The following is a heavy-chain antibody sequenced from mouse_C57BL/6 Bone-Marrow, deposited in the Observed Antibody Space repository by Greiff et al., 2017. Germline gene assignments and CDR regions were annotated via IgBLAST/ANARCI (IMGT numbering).Heavy chain of an antibody. CDR3: ARDGYYVFAY. D-gene: IGHD2-3*01. J-gene: IGHJ3*01. V-gene: IGHV3-6*01. CDR2: ISYDGSN. Sequence: EVKLMESGPGLVKPSQSLSLTCSVTGYSITSGYYWNWIRQFPGNKLEWMGYISYDGSNNYNPSLKNRISITRDTYKNQFFLKLNSVTTEDTATYYCARDGYYVFAYWGQGTLVTVSA. CDR1: GYSITSGYY.